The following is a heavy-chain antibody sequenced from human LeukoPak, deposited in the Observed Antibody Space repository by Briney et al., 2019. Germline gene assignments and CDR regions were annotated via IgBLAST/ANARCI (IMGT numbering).Heavy chain of an antibody. V-gene: IGHV4-59*01. Sequence: SETLSLTCTVSGGSISSYYWSWIRQPPGKGLEWIGYIYYSGSTNYNPSLKSRVTISVDTSKNQFSLKLSSVTAADTAVNYCARAVRMTMGAFDIWGQGTMVTVSS. CDR3: ARAVRMTMGAFDI. CDR1: GGSISSYY. CDR2: IYYSGST. J-gene: IGHJ3*02. D-gene: IGHD4/OR15-4a*01.